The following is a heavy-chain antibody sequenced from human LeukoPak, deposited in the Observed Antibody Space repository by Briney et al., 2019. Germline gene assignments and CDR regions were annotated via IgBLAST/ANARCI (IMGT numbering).Heavy chain of an antibody. J-gene: IGHJ4*02. CDR3: ARQGGSYVSLDY. CDR1: GSSFTSYW. V-gene: IGHV5-51*01. Sequence: PGESLKISCNCSGSSFTSYWIAWVRQMPGKGLEWMGIINPADSDTRYSLSFQGQVTMSADKSISTAYLQWSSLKASDTAMYYCARQGGSYVSLDYWGQGTLVTVSS. CDR2: INPADSDT. D-gene: IGHD1-26*01.